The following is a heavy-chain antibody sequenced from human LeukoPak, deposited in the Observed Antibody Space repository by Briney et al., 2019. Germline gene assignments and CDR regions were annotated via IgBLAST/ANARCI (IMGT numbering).Heavy chain of an antibody. V-gene: IGHV3-23*01. Sequence: PGGSLRLSCAASGFTFSSYGMSWVRQAPGKGLEWVSAISGSGGSTYYADSVKGRFTISRDNSKNTLYLQMNSLRAEDTAVYYCAKREGYYYGSGSYSWGQGTLVTVSS. CDR1: GFTFSSYG. J-gene: IGHJ5*02. CDR3: AKREGYYYGSGSYS. D-gene: IGHD3-10*01. CDR2: ISGSGGST.